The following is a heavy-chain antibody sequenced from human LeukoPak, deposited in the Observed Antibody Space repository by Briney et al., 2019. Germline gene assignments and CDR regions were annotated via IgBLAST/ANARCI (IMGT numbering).Heavy chain of an antibody. V-gene: IGHV4-34*01. D-gene: IGHD3-10*01. Sequence: PSETLSLTCAVYGGSFSGYYWSWIRQPPGKGLEWIGEINHSGSTNYNPSLKSRVTISVDTSKNQFSLKLSSVTAADTAVYYCARGRIVRGVITYYYYYYYGMDVWGQGTTVTVSS. CDR2: INHSGST. J-gene: IGHJ6*02. CDR1: GGSFSGYY. CDR3: ARGRIVRGVITYYYYYYYGMDV.